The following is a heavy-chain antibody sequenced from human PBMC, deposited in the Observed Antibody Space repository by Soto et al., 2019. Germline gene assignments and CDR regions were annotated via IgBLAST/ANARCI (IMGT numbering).Heavy chain of an antibody. CDR1: GFTFSSYA. J-gene: IGHJ4*02. CDR2: ITYNGDNT. V-gene: IGHV3-23*01. D-gene: IGHD5-18*01. Sequence: GGSLRLSCAASGFTFSSYAMTWVRQAPGKGLEWVSVITYNGDNTYYADSVKGRFTISRDNSKDTVHLQMNSLRAEDTAVYYCARYIRGPTVFYFEFWGPGVLVTVSS. CDR3: ARYIRGPTVFYFEF.